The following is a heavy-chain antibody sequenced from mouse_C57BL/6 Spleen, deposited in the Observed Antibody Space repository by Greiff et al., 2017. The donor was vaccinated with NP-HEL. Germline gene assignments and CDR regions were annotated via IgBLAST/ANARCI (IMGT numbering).Heavy chain of an antibody. CDR1: GYTFTEYT. V-gene: IGHV1-62-2*01. CDR3: ARHCIYHWFAY. Sequence: QVQLQQSGAELVKPGASVKLSCKASGYTFTEYTIHWVKPRSGQGLEWIGWFYPGSGSIKYNEKFKDKATLTADKSSSTVYMELIRLTSADSSVYFYARHCIYHWFAYWGQGTPVTVSA. J-gene: IGHJ3*01. CDR2: FYPGSGSI.